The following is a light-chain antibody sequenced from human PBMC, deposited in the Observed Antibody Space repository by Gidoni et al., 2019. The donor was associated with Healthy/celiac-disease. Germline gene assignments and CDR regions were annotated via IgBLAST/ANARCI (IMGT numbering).Light chain of an antibody. J-gene: IGKJ5*01. CDR2: AAS. CDR1: QGISSY. Sequence: DIQLTHSPSFLSASVGDRVTITCRASQGISSYLAWYQQKPGKAPKLLIYAASTLQSGVPSRFSGSRSGTEFTLTISSLQPEDFATYYCQQLNSYPITFXQXTRLEIK. V-gene: IGKV1-9*01. CDR3: QQLNSYPIT.